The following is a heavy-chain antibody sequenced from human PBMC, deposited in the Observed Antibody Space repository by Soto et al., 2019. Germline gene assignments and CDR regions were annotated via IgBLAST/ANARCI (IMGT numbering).Heavy chain of an antibody. J-gene: IGHJ5*02. V-gene: IGHV4-39*01. CDR3: ARQVGIAAAGSLHPASGRYKWFDP. CDR2: IYYSGST. CDR1: GGSISSSSYY. D-gene: IGHD6-13*01. Sequence: PSETLSLTCTVSGGSISSSSYYWGWIRQPPGKGLEWIGSIYYSGSTYYNPSLKSRVTISVDTSKNQFSLKLSSVTAADTAVYYCARQVGIAAAGSLHPASGRYKWFDPWGQGTLVTVS.